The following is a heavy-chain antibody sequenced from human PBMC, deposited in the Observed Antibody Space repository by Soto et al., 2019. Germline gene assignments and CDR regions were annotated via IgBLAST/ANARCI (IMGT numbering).Heavy chain of an antibody. V-gene: IGHV1-18*01. CDR2: ISAYNGNT. CDR3: ARYYGPGYSHGFLDY. D-gene: IGHD5-18*01. Sequence: ASVKVSFEASVYTFSRYGIHWVGPAPGQGLEWMGWISAYNGNTNYAQKLEGRVTMTTDTSTSTAYMELRSLRSDDTAVYYCARYYGPGYSHGFLDYWGQGSLVIVSS. CDR1: VYTFSRYG. J-gene: IGHJ4*02.